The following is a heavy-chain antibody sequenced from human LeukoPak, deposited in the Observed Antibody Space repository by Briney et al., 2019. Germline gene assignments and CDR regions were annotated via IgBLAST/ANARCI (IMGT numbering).Heavy chain of an antibody. Sequence: ASVKVSCKASGYTFTGYYMHWVRQAPGQGLEWMGWINPNSGGTNYAQKFQGRVTMTRDTSISTAYMELRSLRSDDTAVYYCARTGAGYYDSSGYRYFDYWGQGTLVTVSS. CDR2: INPNSGGT. D-gene: IGHD3-22*01. CDR3: ARTGAGYYDSSGYRYFDY. CDR1: GYTFTGYY. J-gene: IGHJ4*02. V-gene: IGHV1-2*02.